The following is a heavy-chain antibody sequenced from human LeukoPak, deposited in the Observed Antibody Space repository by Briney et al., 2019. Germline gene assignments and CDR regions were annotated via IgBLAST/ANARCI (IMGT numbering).Heavy chain of an antibody. CDR1: GYSISSGYY. V-gene: IGHV4-38-2*02. CDR3: ARDGMGFDY. Sequence: SETLSLTCTVSGYSISSGYYWGWIRQPPGTGLEWIGSIYHSGSTYYNPSLKSRVTISVDTSKNQFSLKLSSVTAADTAVYYCARDGMGFDYWGQGTLVTVSS. J-gene: IGHJ4*02. D-gene: IGHD1-26*01. CDR2: IYHSGST.